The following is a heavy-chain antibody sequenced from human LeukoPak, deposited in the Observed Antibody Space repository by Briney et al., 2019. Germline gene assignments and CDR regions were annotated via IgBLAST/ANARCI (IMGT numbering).Heavy chain of an antibody. CDR1: GGTFSSYA. V-gene: IGHV1-69*13. CDR2: IIPIFGTA. Sequence: ASVKVSCKASGGTFSSYAISWVRQAPGQGLEWMGGIIPIFGTANYAQKFQGRVTITADESTSTAYMELSSLRSEDTAVYYCARGSTMGDAFDIWGQGTMVTVSS. J-gene: IGHJ3*02. CDR3: ARGSTMGDAFDI. D-gene: IGHD3-3*01.